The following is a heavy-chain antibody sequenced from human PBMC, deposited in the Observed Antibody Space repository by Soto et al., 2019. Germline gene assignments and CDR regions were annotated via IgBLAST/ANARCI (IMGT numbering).Heavy chain of an antibody. Sequence: ASVKVSCKASGYTFTSYGISWVRQAPGQGLEWMGWISAYNGNTNYAQKLQGRVTMTTDTSTSTAYMELRSLRSDDTAVYYCARYKNPAAWDAFDIWGQGTTVTVSS. D-gene: IGHD1-20*01. CDR1: GYTFTSYG. CDR3: ARYKNPAAWDAFDI. CDR2: ISAYNGNT. V-gene: IGHV1-18*01. J-gene: IGHJ3*02.